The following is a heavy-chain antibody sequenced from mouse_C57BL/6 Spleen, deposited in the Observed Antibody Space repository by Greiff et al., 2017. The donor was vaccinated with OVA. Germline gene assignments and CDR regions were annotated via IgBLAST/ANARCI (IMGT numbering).Heavy chain of an antibody. CDR1: GYTFTDYY. CDR3: ARRGLRRDFDY. D-gene: IGHD2-4*01. CDR2: INPYNGGT. J-gene: IGHJ2*01. V-gene: IGHV1-19*01. Sequence: DVKLQESGPVLVKPGASVKMSCKASGYTFTDYYMNWVKQSHGKSLEWIGVINPYNGGTSYNQKFKGKATLTVDKSSSTAYMELNSLTSEDSAVYYCARRGLRRDFDYWGQGTTLTVSS.